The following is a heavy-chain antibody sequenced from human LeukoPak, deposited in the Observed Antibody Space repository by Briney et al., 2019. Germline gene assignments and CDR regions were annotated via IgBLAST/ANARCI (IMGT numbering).Heavy chain of an antibody. CDR2: ISSSSSYI. D-gene: IGHD3-16*02. CDR3: ARYLGYDYVWGSYRYKYFQH. V-gene: IGHV3-21*01. CDR1: GFTFSSYS. J-gene: IGHJ1*01. Sequence: GGSLRLSCAASGFTFSSYSMNWVRQAPGKGLEWVSSISSSSSYIYYADSVKGRFTISRDNAKNSLYLQMNSLRAEDTAVYYCARYLGYDYVWGSYRYKYFQHWGQGTLVTVSS.